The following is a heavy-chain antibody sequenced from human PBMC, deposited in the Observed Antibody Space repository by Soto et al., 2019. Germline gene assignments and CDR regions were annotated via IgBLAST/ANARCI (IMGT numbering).Heavy chain of an antibody. CDR3: AKEVGRRDIVVVPAAFFDY. J-gene: IGHJ4*02. D-gene: IGHD2-2*01. CDR1: GFTFSSYG. CDR2: ISYDGSNK. V-gene: IGHV3-30*18. Sequence: QVQLVESGGGVVQPGRSLRLSCAASGFTFSSYGMHWVRQAPGKGLEWVAVISYDGSNKYYADSMKGRFTISRDNSKNTLYLQMNSLRAEDTAVYYCAKEVGRRDIVVVPAAFFDYWGQGTLVTVSS.